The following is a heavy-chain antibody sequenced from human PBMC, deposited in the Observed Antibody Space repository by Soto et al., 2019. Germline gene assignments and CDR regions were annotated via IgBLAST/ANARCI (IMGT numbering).Heavy chain of an antibody. Sequence: QVQLVESGGGVVQPGRSLRLSCAVSGFTVSTNGMHWVRQAPGKGLEWVAVISRDGGTKYYADSVKGRFTISRDNSSNTLFLEMNSLRGDDMAVYYCTGEVASGYWGQGTLVTVSS. V-gene: IGHV3-30*03. CDR2: ISRDGGTK. CDR1: GFTVSTNG. D-gene: IGHD2-8*02. CDR3: TGEVASGY. J-gene: IGHJ4*02.